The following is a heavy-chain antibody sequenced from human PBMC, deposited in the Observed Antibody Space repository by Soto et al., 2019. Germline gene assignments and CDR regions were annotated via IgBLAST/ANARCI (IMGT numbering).Heavy chain of an antibody. CDR1: GGSISSSSYY. D-gene: IGHD2-15*01. Sequence: PSETLSLTCTVSGGSISSSSYYWGWIRQPPGKGLEWIGSIYYSGSTYYNPSLKSRVTISVDTSKNQFSLKLSSVTAADTAVYYCARHEDIVVVVATPSRYYMDVWGKGTTVTVSS. CDR2: IYYSGST. J-gene: IGHJ6*03. CDR3: ARHEDIVVVVATPSRYYMDV. V-gene: IGHV4-39*01.